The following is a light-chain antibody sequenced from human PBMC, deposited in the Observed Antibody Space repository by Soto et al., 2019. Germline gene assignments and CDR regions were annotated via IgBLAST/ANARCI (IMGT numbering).Light chain of an antibody. CDR1: RSVSSY. J-gene: IGKJ4*01. Sequence: EIVLTQSPATLSLSPGERATLSCGASRSVSSYLAWSQQKPGQAPRLLIYDASYRATGIPARCSGSGSGTDFSLTISSLEHEDFSVYYCQHRRGWPPLLTFGGGTKVEIK. CDR2: DAS. CDR3: QHRRGWPPLLT. V-gene: IGKV3-11*01.